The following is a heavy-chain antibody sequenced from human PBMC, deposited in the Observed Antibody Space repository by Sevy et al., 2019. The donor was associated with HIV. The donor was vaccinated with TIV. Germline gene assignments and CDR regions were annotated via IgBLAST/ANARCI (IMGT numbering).Heavy chain of an antibody. V-gene: IGHV3-33*01. J-gene: IGHJ5*02. Sequence: GGSLRLSCAASGFTFSSYGMHWVRQAPGKGLEGVAVIWHDGGNKYNADSVKGRFTISRDNSKNTLYLQMNSLRAEDTAVYYCARESGYSSGWNLDNWFDPWGQGTLVTVSS. CDR2: IWHDGGNK. CDR1: GFTFSSYG. D-gene: IGHD6-19*01. CDR3: ARESGYSSGWNLDNWFDP.